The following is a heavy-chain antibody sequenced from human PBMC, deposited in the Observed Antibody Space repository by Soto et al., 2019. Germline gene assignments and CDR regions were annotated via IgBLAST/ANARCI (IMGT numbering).Heavy chain of an antibody. J-gene: IGHJ6*02. CDR2: IIPIFGTA. Sequence: QVQLVQSGAEVKKPGSSVKVSCKASGGTFSSYAISWVRQAPGQGLEWMGGIIPIFGTANYAQKFQGRVTITADESTGTAYMELSSLRSEDTAVYYCARRVVVAPISDPYYYYGMDVWGQGTTVTVSS. D-gene: IGHD2-15*01. CDR3: ARRVVVAPISDPYYYYGMDV. CDR1: GGTFSSYA. V-gene: IGHV1-69*01.